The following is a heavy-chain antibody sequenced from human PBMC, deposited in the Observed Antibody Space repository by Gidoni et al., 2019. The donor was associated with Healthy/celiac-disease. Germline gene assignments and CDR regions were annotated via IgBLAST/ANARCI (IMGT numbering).Heavy chain of an antibody. D-gene: IGHD3-22*01. CDR3: ARGFFYYDSSGYGGFDS. CDR1: GYTFTCDD. Sequence: QVQLVQSGAEVKKPGASVKVSCKASGYTFTCDDMQWVRQAPGQGFEWMGWINPNSGGTNYAQKFQGRVTMTRDTSISTAYMELSRLRSDDTAVYYCARGFFYYDSSGYGGFDSWGQGTLVTVSS. V-gene: IGHV1-2*02. CDR2: INPNSGGT. J-gene: IGHJ4*02.